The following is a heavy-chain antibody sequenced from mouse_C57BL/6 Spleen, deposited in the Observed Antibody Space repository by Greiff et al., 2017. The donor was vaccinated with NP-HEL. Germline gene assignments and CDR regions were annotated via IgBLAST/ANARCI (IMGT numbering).Heavy chain of an antibody. Sequence: VQLQQSGAELVKPGASVKLSCKASGYTFTEYTIHWVKQRSGQGLEWIGWFYPGSGSIKYNEKFKDKATLTADKSSSTVYMELSRLTSEDSAVYFCARHEDPYYYGSRRAMDYWGQGTSVTVSS. CDR3: ARHEDPYYYGSRRAMDY. CDR2: FYPGSGSI. CDR1: GYTFTEYT. V-gene: IGHV1-62-2*01. J-gene: IGHJ4*01. D-gene: IGHD1-1*01.